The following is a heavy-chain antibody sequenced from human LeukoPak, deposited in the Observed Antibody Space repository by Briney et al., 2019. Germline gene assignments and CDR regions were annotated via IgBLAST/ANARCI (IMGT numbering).Heavy chain of an antibody. CDR3: ARVSWGDGYDYA. V-gene: IGHV3-74*03. CDR2: ISPDGSTT. Sequence: QSGGSLRLSCAASGFTFSRYWMHWVRQAPGKGLMWVSRISPDGSTTLYADSVKGRFTISRDNAKNTLYLQMNSLRAEDTAVYYCARVSWGDGYDYAWGQGTLVTVSS. J-gene: IGHJ5*02. D-gene: IGHD5-24*01. CDR1: GFTFSRYW.